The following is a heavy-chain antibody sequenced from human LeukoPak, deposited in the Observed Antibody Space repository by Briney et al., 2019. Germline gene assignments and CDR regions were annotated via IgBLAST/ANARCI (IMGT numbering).Heavy chain of an antibody. CDR3: ARSSPPTYYHFYYYMDV. Sequence: ASMKVSCKASGYTFTGYYMHWVRQAPGQGLEWKGWINPNSGGAKYAQNFQGRVIMTTDTSISTAYMELTSLRSDDTAVYYCARSSPPTYYHFYYYMDVWGKGSTVTVSS. CDR1: GYTFTGYY. J-gene: IGHJ6*03. D-gene: IGHD6-13*01. V-gene: IGHV1-2*02. CDR2: INPNSGGA.